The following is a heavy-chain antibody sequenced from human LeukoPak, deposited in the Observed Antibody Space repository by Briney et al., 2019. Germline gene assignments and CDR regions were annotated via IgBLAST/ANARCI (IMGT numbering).Heavy chain of an antibody. D-gene: IGHD3-10*01. J-gene: IGHJ6*02. CDR3: ARDGPRGVGRYYYYYGMDV. V-gene: IGHV4-30-2*01. CDR1: GGSISSGGYS. Sequence: SQTLSLTCAVSGGSISSGGYSWSWIRQPPGKGLEWIGYIYHSGSTYYNPSLKSRVTISVDTSKNQFSLKLSSVTAADTAVYYCARDGPRGVGRYYYYYGMDVWGQGTTVTVSS. CDR2: IYHSGST.